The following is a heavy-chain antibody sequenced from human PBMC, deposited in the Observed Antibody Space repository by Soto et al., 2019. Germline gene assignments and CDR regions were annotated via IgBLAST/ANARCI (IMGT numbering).Heavy chain of an antibody. CDR3: GRCTSTSCHLGSDY. V-gene: IGHV3-30-3*01. Sequence: PGGSLRLSCAASGFTFSSYAMNWVRQAPGKGLECVALISHDGINKYYADSVRGRFTISRDSSTNTLYLQMNSLRAADTAVYYCGRCTSTSCHLGSDYWGQGTLVTVSS. D-gene: IGHD2-2*01. CDR1: GFTFSSYA. J-gene: IGHJ4*02. CDR2: ISHDGINK.